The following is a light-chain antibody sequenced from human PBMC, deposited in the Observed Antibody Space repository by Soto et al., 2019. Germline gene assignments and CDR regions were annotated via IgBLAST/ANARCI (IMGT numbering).Light chain of an antibody. Sequence: QSVLTQPPSVSGAPGQRVAISCTGSNSNIGAEYDVHWYQQLPGTAPKCLIYGDNNRPSGVPDRFSGSKSGTSASLAITGLQPEDEADYYCQSYDSSLTTFVFGTGTKVTVL. V-gene: IGLV1-40*01. CDR1: NSNIGAEYD. CDR2: GDN. J-gene: IGLJ1*01. CDR3: QSYDSSLTTFV.